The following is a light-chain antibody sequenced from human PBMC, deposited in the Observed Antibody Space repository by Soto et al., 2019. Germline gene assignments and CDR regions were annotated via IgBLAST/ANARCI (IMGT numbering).Light chain of an antibody. Sequence: EIVLTQSPATLSLSPGERATLSCRASQSVSSYLAWYQQKPGQAPRLLIYGASTRATGIPARFSGSGSGTEFTLTISSPQSEDFAVYYCQQYSDWPRTFGQGTKVDIK. CDR3: QQYSDWPRT. CDR2: GAS. V-gene: IGKV3-15*01. J-gene: IGKJ1*01. CDR1: QSVSSY.